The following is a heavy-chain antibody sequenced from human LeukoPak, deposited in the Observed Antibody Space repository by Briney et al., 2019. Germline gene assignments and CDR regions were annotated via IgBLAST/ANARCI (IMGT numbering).Heavy chain of an antibody. J-gene: IGHJ2*01. CDR2: IFHSGST. V-gene: IGHV4-4*02. D-gene: IGHD4-23*01. Sequence: PSGTLSLTCAVSGGSISISSSNWWSWVRQPPGKGLEWIGEIFHSGSTNYNPSLKSRVTISVDKSKNQFSLKLSSLTAADTAVYYCARDLHGGNSFTSDWYFDLWGRGTLVTVSP. CDR1: GGSISISSSNW. CDR3: ARDLHGGNSFTSDWYFDL.